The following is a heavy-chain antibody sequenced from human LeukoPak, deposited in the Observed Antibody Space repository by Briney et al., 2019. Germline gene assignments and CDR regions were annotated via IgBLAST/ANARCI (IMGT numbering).Heavy chain of an antibody. J-gene: IGHJ3*02. CDR2: MYHYGGT. V-gene: IGHV4-59*01. Sequence: SETLSLTCSVSGGSINSDYWNWIRQPPGKGLEWIGYMYHYGGTNYNPSLKSRVTISIDKPMKQFSLKLISVTAADTAIYYCARVGGMTTVNNAAFDIWGQGTMVTVSS. D-gene: IGHD4-4*01. CDR1: GGSINSDY. CDR3: ARVGGMTTVNNAAFDI.